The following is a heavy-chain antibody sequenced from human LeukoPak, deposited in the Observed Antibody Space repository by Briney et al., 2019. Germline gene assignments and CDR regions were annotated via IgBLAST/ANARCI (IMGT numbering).Heavy chain of an antibody. CDR2: ISDSGGST. V-gene: IGHV3-23*01. J-gene: IGHJ6*02. CDR1: GFSFSNYA. Sequence: AGGSLRLSCAASGFSFSNYAMSRVRQAPGKGLEWVSAISDSGGSTYYADSVKGRFTISRDNSKNTLYLQMNSLRAEDTAIYYCAKARGGGFDVWGQRSTVTVSS. CDR3: AKARGGGFDV. D-gene: IGHD3-10*01.